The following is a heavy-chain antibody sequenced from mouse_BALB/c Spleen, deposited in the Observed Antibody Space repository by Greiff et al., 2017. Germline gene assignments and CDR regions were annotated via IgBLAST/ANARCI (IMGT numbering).Heavy chain of an antibody. CDR3: ARHGYAYAMDY. CDR1: GFAFSSYD. CDR2: ISSGGGST. J-gene: IGHJ4*01. Sequence: EVQVVESGGGLVKPGGSLKLSCAASGFAFSSYDMSWVRQTPEKRLEWVAYISSGGGSTYYPDTVKGRFTISRDNAKNTLYLQMSSLKSEDTAMYYCARHGYAYAMDYWGQGTSVTVSS. D-gene: IGHD2-14*01. V-gene: IGHV5-12-1*01.